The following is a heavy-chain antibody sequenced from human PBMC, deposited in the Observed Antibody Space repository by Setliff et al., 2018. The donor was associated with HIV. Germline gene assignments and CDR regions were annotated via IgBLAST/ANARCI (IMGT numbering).Heavy chain of an antibody. V-gene: IGHV4-34*01. CDR1: GGPLSGHY. Sequence: SETLSLTCAVYGGPLSGHYWSWIRQPPGQGLEWIGETSHSGKTNYNPSLQSRVTMSVDTSKNQFSLKVRSLTAADTGLYYCARVKPIKTTLVRLWPRFDLWGQGTQVTVSS. J-gene: IGHJ5*02. CDR3: ARVKPIKTTLVRLWPRFDL. CDR2: TSHSGKT. D-gene: IGHD3-10*01.